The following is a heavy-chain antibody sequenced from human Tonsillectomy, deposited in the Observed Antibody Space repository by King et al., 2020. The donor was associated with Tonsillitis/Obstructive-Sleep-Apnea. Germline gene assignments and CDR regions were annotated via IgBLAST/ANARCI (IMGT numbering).Heavy chain of an antibody. D-gene: IGHD1-1*01. V-gene: IGHV3-23*04. CDR2: ISGSGGST. J-gene: IGHJ6*03. Sequence: QLVQSGGGLVQPGGSLRLSCAVSGFTFSSYAMSWVRQAPGKGLEWVSSISGSGGSTYYADSVKGRFTISRDNAKNSLYLQMNSLRDEDTAVYYCARTEDYYYMDVWGKGTTVTVSS. CDR1: GFTFSSYA. CDR3: ARTEDYYYMDV.